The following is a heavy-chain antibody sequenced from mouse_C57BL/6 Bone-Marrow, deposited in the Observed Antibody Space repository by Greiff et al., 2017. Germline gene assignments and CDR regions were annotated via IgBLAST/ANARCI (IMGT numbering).Heavy chain of an antibody. CDR1: GFTFNTYA. V-gene: IGHV10-3*01. Sequence: EVKLVESGGGLVQPKGSLKPSCAASGFTFNTYAMHWVRQAPGKGLEWVARIRSKSSNYETYYADSVKDRFTISRDDSQSMLYLQMNNLKTEDTARYYWVREWIYYGSPYARDYWGQGTSVTVSA. D-gene: IGHD1-1*01. J-gene: IGHJ4*01. CDR3: VREWIYYGSPYARDY. CDR2: IRSKSSNYET.